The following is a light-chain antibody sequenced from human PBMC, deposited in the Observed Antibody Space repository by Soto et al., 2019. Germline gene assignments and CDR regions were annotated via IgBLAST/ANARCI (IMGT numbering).Light chain of an antibody. CDR3: QQYGSSRT. J-gene: IGKJ1*01. V-gene: IGKV3-20*01. Sequence: EIVLKQSPGTLSLSPGERATLSCRASQSVSSSYLAWYQQKPGQAPRLLIYGASSRATGIPDRFSGSGSGTDFTLNISRLEPEDFAVYYCQQYGSSRTFGQGTKVEIK. CDR2: GAS. CDR1: QSVSSSY.